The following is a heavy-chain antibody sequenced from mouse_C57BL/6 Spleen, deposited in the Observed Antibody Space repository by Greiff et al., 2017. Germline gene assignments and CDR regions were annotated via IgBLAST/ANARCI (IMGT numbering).Heavy chain of an antibody. J-gene: IGHJ4*01. CDR1: GYTFTSYG. CDR3: ARSGTTVAMDY. V-gene: IGHV1-81*01. CDR2: IYPRSGNS. Sequence: QVQLQQSGAELARPGASVKLSCKASGYTFTSYGISWVKQRTGQGLEWIGEIYPRSGNSYYNEKFKGKATLTADKSSRTAYMELRSLTSEDSAVYVCARSGTTVAMDYWGQGTSVTVSS. D-gene: IGHD1-1*01.